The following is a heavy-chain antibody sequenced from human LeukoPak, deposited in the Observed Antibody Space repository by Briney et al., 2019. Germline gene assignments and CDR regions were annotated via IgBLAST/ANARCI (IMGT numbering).Heavy chain of an antibody. CDR2: ISSSSSYI. V-gene: IGHV3-21*01. D-gene: IGHD3-9*01. CDR3: ARDLDYDILTGYRPAADYMDV. J-gene: IGHJ6*03. CDR1: GFTFSSYS. Sequence: GGSLRLSCAASGFTFSSYSMNWVRQAPGKWLEWVSSISSSSSYIYYADSVKGRFTISRDNAKNSLYLQMNSLRAEDTAVYYCARDLDYDILTGYRPAADYMDVWGKGTTVTVSS.